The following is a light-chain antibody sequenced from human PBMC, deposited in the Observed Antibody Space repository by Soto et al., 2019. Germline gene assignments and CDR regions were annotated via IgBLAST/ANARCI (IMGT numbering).Light chain of an antibody. CDR1: QGINTY. CDR3: QQYYSYPLT. Sequence: AIRMTQSPSSFSASTGDRVTITCRASQGINTYLARYQQKPGKAPKLLIYGASTLQSGVPSRFSGSGSGTDFTLTISCLQSEDFATYYCQQYYSYPLTFGGGTRVEIK. J-gene: IGKJ4*01. CDR2: GAS. V-gene: IGKV1-8*01.